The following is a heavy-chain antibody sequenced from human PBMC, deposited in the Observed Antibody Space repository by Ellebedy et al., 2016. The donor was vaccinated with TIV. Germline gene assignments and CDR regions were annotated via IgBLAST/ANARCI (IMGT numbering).Heavy chain of an antibody. V-gene: IGHV3-7*01. D-gene: IGHD2-2*01. CDR3: ARDSGGGYCSSTSCYYFDY. J-gene: IGHJ4*02. Sequence: GESLKISXAASGFTFSSYWMSWVRQAPGKGLEWVANIKQDGSEKYYVDSVKGRFTISRDNAKNSLYLQMNSLRAEDTAVYYCARDSGGGYCSSTSCYYFDYWGQGTLVTVSS. CDR2: IKQDGSEK. CDR1: GFTFSSYW.